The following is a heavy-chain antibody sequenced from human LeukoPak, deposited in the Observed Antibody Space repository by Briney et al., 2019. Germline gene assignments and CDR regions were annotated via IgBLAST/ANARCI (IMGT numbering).Heavy chain of an antibody. V-gene: IGHV3-30*03. Sequence: GRSLRLSCAASGFTFSSYGMHWVRQAPGKGLEWVAVISYDGSNKKYADSVKGRFTISRDNSKNTLYLQMNSLRAEDTAVYYCARPVPSRLGWFDPWGQGTLVTVSS. CDR3: ARPVPSRLGWFDP. D-gene: IGHD1-1*01. CDR2: ISYDGSNK. CDR1: GFTFSSYG. J-gene: IGHJ5*02.